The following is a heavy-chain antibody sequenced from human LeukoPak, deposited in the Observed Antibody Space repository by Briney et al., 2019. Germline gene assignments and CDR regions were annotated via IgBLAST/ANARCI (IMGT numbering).Heavy chain of an antibody. CDR1: GFTFSSYS. Sequence: GGSLRLSCAASGFTFSSYSMNWVRQAPGKGLEWVSSISSSGSYIYYADSVKGRFTISRDNAKNSLYLQMNSLRAEDTAVYYCARYGSWNYQYFDYWGQGTLVTVSS. J-gene: IGHJ4*02. CDR2: ISSSGSYI. D-gene: IGHD1-7*01. V-gene: IGHV3-21*01. CDR3: ARYGSWNYQYFDY.